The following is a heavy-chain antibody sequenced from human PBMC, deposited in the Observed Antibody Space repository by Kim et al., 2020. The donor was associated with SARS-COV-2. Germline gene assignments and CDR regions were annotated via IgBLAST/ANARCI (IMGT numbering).Heavy chain of an antibody. CDR1: GFTFSSYG. D-gene: IGHD3-16*02. J-gene: IGHJ6*02. CDR2: ISYDGSNK. V-gene: IGHV3-30*18. CDR3: AKDSEDMITFGGVIGHYYYYYGMDV. Sequence: GGSLRLSCAASGFTFSSYGMHWVRQAPGKGLEWVAVISYDGSNKYYADSVKGRFTISRDNSKNTLYLQMNSLRAEDTAVYYCAKDSEDMITFGGVIGHYYYYYGMDVWGQGTTVTVSS.